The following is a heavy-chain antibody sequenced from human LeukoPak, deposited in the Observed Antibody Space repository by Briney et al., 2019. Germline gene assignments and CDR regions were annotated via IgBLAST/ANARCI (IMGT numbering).Heavy chain of an antibody. CDR1: GLTFSNFV. Sequence: GGSLRLSCAASGLTFSNFVMTGVPQTPGKGLEWVSALSASGGGTFYAPSVKGRFTISRDNSKNTVSLQMNSLRAEDTALYYCATVLHTSMTTWAAFDTWGQGTMVTVSS. J-gene: IGHJ3*02. V-gene: IGHV3-23*01. CDR3: ATVLHTSMTTWAAFDT. CDR2: LSASGGGT. D-gene: IGHD5-18*01.